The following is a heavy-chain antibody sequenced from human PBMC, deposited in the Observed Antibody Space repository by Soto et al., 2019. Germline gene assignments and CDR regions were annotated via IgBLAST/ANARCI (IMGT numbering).Heavy chain of an antibody. V-gene: IGHV4-39*01. CDR1: GGSISSSSYY. CDR2: IYYSGST. J-gene: IGHJ4*02. D-gene: IGHD6-6*01. Sequence: SETLSLTCTVSGGSISSSSYYWGWIRQPPGKGLEWIGSIYYSGSTYYNPSLKSRVTISVDTSKNQFSLKLSSVTAADTAVYYCARQALRIAARPIDYWGQGTLVTVSS. CDR3: ARQALRIAARPIDY.